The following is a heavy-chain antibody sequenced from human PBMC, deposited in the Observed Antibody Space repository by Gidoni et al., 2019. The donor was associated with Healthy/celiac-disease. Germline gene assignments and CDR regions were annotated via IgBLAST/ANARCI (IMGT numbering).Heavy chain of an antibody. CDR3: ARGTKGLVAWYPFDY. V-gene: IGHV3-30-3*01. CDR1: GFTFSSYA. D-gene: IGHD5-12*01. CDR2: ISYDGSNK. J-gene: IGHJ4*02. Sequence: QVQLVESGGGVVQPGRSLRLSCAASGFTFSSYAMHWVRQAPGKGLEWVAVISYDGSNKYYADSVKGRFTISRDNSKNTLYLQMNSLRAEDTAVYYCARGTKGLVAWYPFDYWGQGTLVTVSS.